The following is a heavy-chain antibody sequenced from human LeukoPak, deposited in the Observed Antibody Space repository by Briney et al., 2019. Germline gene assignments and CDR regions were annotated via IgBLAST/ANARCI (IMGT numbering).Heavy chain of an antibody. CDR1: GGSIRGYY. Sequence: PSETLSLTCTVSGGSIRGYYSSWIRQPPGKGLEWIGYIYYSGSTNYNPSLKSRVTISIDTSKNQFSLSLHSVTTADTAVYYCAVGGVYLRGGAEAFDIWGQGTMVTVSS. J-gene: IGHJ3*02. CDR2: IYYSGST. V-gene: IGHV4-59*01. CDR3: AVGGVYLRGGAEAFDI. D-gene: IGHD3-10*01.